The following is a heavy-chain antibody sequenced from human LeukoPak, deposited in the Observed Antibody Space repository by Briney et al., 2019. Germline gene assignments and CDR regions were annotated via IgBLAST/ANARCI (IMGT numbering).Heavy chain of an antibody. V-gene: IGHV3-74*01. CDR1: EFTFSNYW. J-gene: IGHJ5*01. CDR2: IKGDGSHT. CDR3: VRDWDHFDFDS. D-gene: IGHD3-9*01. Sequence: GGSLRLSCAASEFTFSNYWMHWVRQAPGKGLVWVSRIKGDGSHTIYADSVKGRFTISRDNAKDTLYLQMKSLRAGDTALYYCVRDWDHFDFDSWGQGTLVTVSS.